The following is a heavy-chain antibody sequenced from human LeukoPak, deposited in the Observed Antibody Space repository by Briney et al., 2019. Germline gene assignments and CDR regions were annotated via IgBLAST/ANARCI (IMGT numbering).Heavy chain of an antibody. CDR3: ARDQARYCSGGSCYYYYYMDV. V-gene: IGHV1-69*06. CDR2: IIPIFGTA. J-gene: IGHJ6*03. D-gene: IGHD2-15*01. CDR1: GGTFSSYA. Sequence: ASVKVSCKASGGTFSSYAISWVRQAPGQGLEWMGGIIPIFGTANYAQKFQGRVTITADKSTSTAYMELSRLRSDDTAVYYCARDQARYCSGGSCYYYYYMDVWGKGTTVTISS.